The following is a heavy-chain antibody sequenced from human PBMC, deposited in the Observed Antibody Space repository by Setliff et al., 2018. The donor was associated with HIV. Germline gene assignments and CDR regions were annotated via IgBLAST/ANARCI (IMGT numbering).Heavy chain of an antibody. D-gene: IGHD5-18*01. CDR3: ASIELAAMVPVDY. CDR1: GFTFSSYT. V-gene: IGHV3-21*01. Sequence: GGSLRLSCAASGFTFSSYTMNWVRQAPGKGLEWVSYISSSSYYIYYADSVKGRFTISRDNAKNSLFLQMNSLRAEDTAVYYCASIELAAMVPVDYWGQGTLVTVSS. CDR2: ISSSSYYI. J-gene: IGHJ4*02.